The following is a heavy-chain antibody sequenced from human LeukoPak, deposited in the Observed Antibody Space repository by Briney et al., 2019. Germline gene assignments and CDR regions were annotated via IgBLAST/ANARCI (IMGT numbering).Heavy chain of an antibody. CDR3: ARVPAMAGSYFDC. D-gene: IGHD5-24*01. J-gene: IGHJ4*02. CDR1: GFMLSRYW. CDR2: IKEDGRQQ. Sequence: RGSLRLSCAASGFMLSRYWMTWVPPAPGKGLERVANIKEDGRQQYYVDSVKCRFTISRDNAENSLYVQVHSLRGEDRAVYYCARVPAMAGSYFDCLGQGSLVSVCS. V-gene: IGHV3-7*04.